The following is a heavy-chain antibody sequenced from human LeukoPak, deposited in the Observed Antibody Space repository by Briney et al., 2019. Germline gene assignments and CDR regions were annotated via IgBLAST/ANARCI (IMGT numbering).Heavy chain of an antibody. V-gene: IGHV4-59*01. CDR2: IHYTGST. CDR1: GGSISGSH. J-gene: IGHJ6*02. Sequence: SETLSLTCLVSGGSISGSHWSWIRQPPGKGLEWIGYIHYTGSTDYNPSLRSRVTLSIDMSKNQFSLRLSSVTAADTAVYYCARTGGDCSSGLCYYAMDVWGQGTTVTVSS. CDR3: ARTGGDCSSGLCYYAMDV. D-gene: IGHD2-21*02.